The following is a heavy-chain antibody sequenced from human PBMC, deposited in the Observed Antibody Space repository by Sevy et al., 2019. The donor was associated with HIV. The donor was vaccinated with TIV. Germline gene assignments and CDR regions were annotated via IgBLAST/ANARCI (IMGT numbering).Heavy chain of an antibody. CDR1: GFTVSSNY. Sequence: GGFLRLSCAASGFTVSSNYMSWVRQAPGKGLEWVSVIYSGGSTYYADSVKGRFTISRDNSKNTLYLQRNSLRAEDTAVYYCLRDRELLNWGQGTLVTVSS. CDR3: LRDRELLN. J-gene: IGHJ4*02. D-gene: IGHD3-10*01. V-gene: IGHV3-53*01. CDR2: IYSGGST.